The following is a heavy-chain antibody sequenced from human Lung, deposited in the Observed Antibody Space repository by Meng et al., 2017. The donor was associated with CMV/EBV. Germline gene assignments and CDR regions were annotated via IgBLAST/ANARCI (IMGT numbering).Heavy chain of an antibody. CDR2: LIPIFDAP. CDR3: ANGIDMITYGGVQY. CDR1: RAPFRRND. Sequence: RAPFRRNDVRWVRQASGQGLEWMGLLIPIFDAPKYAQKLQGRVTITTDDSTRTVYIGVSSLRADDTAVYYRANGIDMITYGGVQYWGQGTLVTVSS. D-gene: IGHD3-16*01. V-gene: IGHV1-69*05. J-gene: IGHJ4*02.